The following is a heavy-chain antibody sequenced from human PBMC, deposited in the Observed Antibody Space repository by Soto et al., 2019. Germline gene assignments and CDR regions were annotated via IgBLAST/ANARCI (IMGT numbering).Heavy chain of an antibody. Sequence: ASVKVSCKASGYTFTGYYMHWVRQAPGQGLEWMGWINPNSGGTNHAQKFQGRVTMTRDTSISTAYMELSRLRSDDTAVYYCARAQQLNYYYGMDVWGQGTTVTVSS. D-gene: IGHD6-13*01. CDR3: ARAQQLNYYYGMDV. J-gene: IGHJ6*02. CDR2: INPNSGGT. V-gene: IGHV1-2*02. CDR1: GYTFTGYY.